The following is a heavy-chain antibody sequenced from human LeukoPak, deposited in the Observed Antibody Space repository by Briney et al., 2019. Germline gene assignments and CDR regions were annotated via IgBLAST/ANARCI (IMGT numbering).Heavy chain of an antibody. Sequence: PSETLSLTCTVSGDSISSGVFYWSWIRQHPGKGLEWIGYISYSGSTYYTPPLESRVTISVDTSKNQFSLRLSSLTAADTAVYYCARDKAHNYFDYWGQGTVVTVSS. J-gene: IGHJ4*02. CDR3: ARDKAHNYFDY. CDR2: ISYSGST. CDR1: GDSISSGVFY. V-gene: IGHV4-31*03.